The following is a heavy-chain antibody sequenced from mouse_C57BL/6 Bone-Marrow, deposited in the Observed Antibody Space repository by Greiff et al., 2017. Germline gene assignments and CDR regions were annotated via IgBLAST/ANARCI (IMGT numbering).Heavy chain of an antibody. CDR2: ISDGGSYT. CDR3: ARDDVVSHFDY. Sequence: DVMLVESGGGLVKPGGSLKLSCAASGFTFSSYAMSWVRQTPEKRLEWVATISDGGSYTYYPDIVKGRFTISRDNAKNNLYLQMSHLKSEDTAMYYCARDDVVSHFDYWGQGTTLTVSS. D-gene: IGHD1-1*01. V-gene: IGHV5-4*01. CDR1: GFTFSSYA. J-gene: IGHJ2*01.